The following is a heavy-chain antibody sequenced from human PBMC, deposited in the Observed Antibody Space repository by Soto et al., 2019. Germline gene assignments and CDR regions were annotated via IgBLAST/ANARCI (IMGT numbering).Heavy chain of an antibody. CDR1: GYSFTSYW. D-gene: IGHD6-13*01. Sequence: PGESLKISCKGSGYSFTSYWISWLRQMPGKGLEWMGRIDPSDSYTNYSPSFQGHVTISADKSISTAYLQWSSLKASDTAMYYCARLTIAAAGTLYYYGMDVWGQGTTVTVSS. CDR2: IDPSDSYT. V-gene: IGHV5-10-1*01. J-gene: IGHJ6*02. CDR3: ARLTIAAAGTLYYYGMDV.